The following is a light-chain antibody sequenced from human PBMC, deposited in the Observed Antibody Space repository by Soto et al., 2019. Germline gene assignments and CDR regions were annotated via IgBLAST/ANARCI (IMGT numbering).Light chain of an antibody. CDR3: HQYSNLPVT. V-gene: IGKV3-20*01. CDR1: QSVSSSY. Sequence: ESVLTHSQGNLSFSRGGRATLSCRVSQSVSSSYLAWYQQKPGQAPRLLIYGASKRATGIPDRFSGSGSGTDFTLTISRLEPEDFAVYYCHQYSNLPVTFGGGTKVEIK. J-gene: IGKJ4*01. CDR2: GAS.